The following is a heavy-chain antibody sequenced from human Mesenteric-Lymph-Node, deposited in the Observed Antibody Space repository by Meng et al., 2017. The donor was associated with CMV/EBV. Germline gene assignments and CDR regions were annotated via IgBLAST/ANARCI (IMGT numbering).Heavy chain of an antibody. D-gene: IGHD6-13*01. J-gene: IGHJ6*02. V-gene: IGHV6-1*01. CDR2: TYYRSKWFN. CDR1: GDSVSSNSAA. Sequence: LRLSCAISGDSVSSNSAAWHWIRQSPSRGLEWLGRTYYRSKWFNDYAVSVKSRIIINPDTSRNQFSLQLNSVTPEDTAVYYCTKQNSSSWNHYYGLDVWGQGTTVTVSS. CDR3: TKQNSSSWNHYYGLDV.